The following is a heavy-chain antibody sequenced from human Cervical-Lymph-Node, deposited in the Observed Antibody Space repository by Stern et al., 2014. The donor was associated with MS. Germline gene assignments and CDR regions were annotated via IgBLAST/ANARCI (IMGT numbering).Heavy chain of an antibody. J-gene: IGHJ3*01. CDR3: AKDEPSHGTSGHPHFDV. V-gene: IGHV1-69*01. Sequence: VQLVESGAEVKKPGSSVTVTCKTSGGNFSDFAITWVRQAPGQGLEWMGGIIPFFDKAQYAQHFRGRVTFTSDQSTNLDSIGIASLTSDDTAVYYRAKDEPSHGTSGHPHFDVWGQGTMLTVSS. D-gene: IGHD2-8*01. CDR2: IIPFFDKA. CDR1: GGNFSDFA.